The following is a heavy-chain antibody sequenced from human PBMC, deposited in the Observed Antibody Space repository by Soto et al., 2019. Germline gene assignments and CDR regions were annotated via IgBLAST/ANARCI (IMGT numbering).Heavy chain of an antibody. CDR1: GGSFSGYY. CDR2: INHSGST. Sequence: QVQLQQWGAVLLKPSETLSLTCAVYGGSFSGYYWSWIRQPPGKGLEWIGEINHSGSTNYNPSLKSRVTISVDSSKNQFSLKRSSVTAADTAVYYCARGKARYSSSWYYFDYWGQGTLVTVSS. V-gene: IGHV4-34*01. D-gene: IGHD6-13*01. CDR3: ARGKARYSSSWYYFDY. J-gene: IGHJ4*02.